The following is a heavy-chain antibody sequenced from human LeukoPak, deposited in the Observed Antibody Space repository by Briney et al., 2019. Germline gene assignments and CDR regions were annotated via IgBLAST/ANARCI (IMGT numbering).Heavy chain of an antibody. J-gene: IGHJ4*02. Sequence: ASVKVSCKASGYTFTGYYMHWVRQAPGQGLEWMGWINPNSGGTNYAQKFQGRVIMTRDTSISTAYMELSRLRSDDTAVYYCAREFHSSSWYNYWGQGTLVTVSS. CDR2: INPNSGGT. CDR1: GYTFTGYY. CDR3: AREFHSSSWYNY. D-gene: IGHD6-13*01. V-gene: IGHV1-2*02.